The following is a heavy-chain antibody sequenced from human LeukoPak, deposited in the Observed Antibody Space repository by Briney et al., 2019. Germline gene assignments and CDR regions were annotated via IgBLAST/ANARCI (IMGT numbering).Heavy chain of an antibody. J-gene: IGHJ6*02. V-gene: IGHV3-30*02. D-gene: IGHD4-17*01. Sequence: PGGSLRLSCAASGFTFSSYGMHWILQAPGKGLEWVAFIRYDGSKKYYADSVKGRFTISRDNSRNTLYLQMNSLRAEDTAVYYCAKDVDGDYGYGMDVWGQGTTVTVS. CDR1: GFTFSSYG. CDR3: AKDVDGDYGYGMDV. CDR2: IRYDGSKK.